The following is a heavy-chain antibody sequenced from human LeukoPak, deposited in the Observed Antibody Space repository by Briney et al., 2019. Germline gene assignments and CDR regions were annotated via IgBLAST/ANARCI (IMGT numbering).Heavy chain of an antibody. D-gene: IGHD3-3*01. CDR1: GYNFASYW. CDR2: IYPADSNT. CDR3: ARHPSGEWFFDY. V-gene: IGHV5-51*01. J-gene: IGHJ4*02. Sequence: GESLKISCKGSGYNFASYWIAWVRQMPGKGLECLGVIYPADSNTRSSPSFQGQVTISADKSINTAYLQWSSLKASDTAIYYCARHPSGEWFFDYWGQGTLVTVS.